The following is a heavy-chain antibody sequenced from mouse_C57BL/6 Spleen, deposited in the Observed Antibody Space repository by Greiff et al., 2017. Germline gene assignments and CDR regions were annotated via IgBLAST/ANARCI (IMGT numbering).Heavy chain of an antibody. V-gene: IGHV1-50*01. Sequence: VQLQQSGAELVKPGASVKLSCKASGYTFTSYWMQWVKQRPGQGLEWIGEIDPADSYTNYNQKFKGKATLTVDTSSSTAYMQLSSLTSEDSAVYYCAAYYSNYVGAMDYWGQGTSVTVSS. J-gene: IGHJ4*01. CDR2: IDPADSYT. CDR3: AAYYSNYVGAMDY. D-gene: IGHD2-5*01. CDR1: GYTFTSYW.